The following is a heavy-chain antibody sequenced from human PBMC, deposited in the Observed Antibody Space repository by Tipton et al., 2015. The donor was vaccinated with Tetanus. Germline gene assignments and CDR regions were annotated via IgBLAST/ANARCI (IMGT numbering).Heavy chain of an antibody. CDR3: ARDRGDYIYYGMDA. CDR1: GYTFTGYY. D-gene: IGHD3-22*01. V-gene: IGHV1-2*02. CDR2: IDPNSGAT. Sequence: QVQLVQSGAEMKKPGASVKVSCKASGYTFTGYYIYWVRQAPGQGLEGMGWIDPNSGATVYAQKFQGRVTMTRDPSISTAYMGLRSLRSDDTAVYYCARDRGDYIYYGMDAWGPGTTVTVS. J-gene: IGHJ6*02.